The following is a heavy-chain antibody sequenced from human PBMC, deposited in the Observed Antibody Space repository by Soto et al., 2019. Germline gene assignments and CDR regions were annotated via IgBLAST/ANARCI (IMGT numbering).Heavy chain of an antibody. J-gene: IGHJ5*02. CDR2: IDWDDDK. D-gene: IGHD3-22*01. CDR3: ARTDIGERDYYDSSGYYRANWFDP. V-gene: IGHV2-70*01. CDR1: GFSLSTSGMC. Sequence: SGPTLVNATRTLTLTCTFSGFSLSTSGMCVSWIRQPPGKALEWLALIDWDDDKYYSTSLKTRLTISKDTSKNQVVLTMTNMDPVDTATYYCARTDIGERDYYDSSGYYRANWFDPWGQGTLVTVSS.